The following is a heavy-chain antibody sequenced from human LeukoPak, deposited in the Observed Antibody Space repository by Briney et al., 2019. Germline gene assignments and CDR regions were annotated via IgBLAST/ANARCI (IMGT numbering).Heavy chain of an antibody. D-gene: IGHD2/OR15-2a*01. J-gene: IGHJ5*02. CDR2: ISDSGGTT. CDR3: AKLRRGYCDSSACPNWFDP. Sequence: GGSLRLSCAASGFTFRSYAMSWVRHAPGEGLEWVAAISDSGGTTYYADSVKGRFTISRDNSKNTLYLQMNSLRGEDTALYYCAKLRRGYCDSSACPNWFDPWGRGTLVTVSS. CDR1: GFTFRSYA. V-gene: IGHV3-23*01.